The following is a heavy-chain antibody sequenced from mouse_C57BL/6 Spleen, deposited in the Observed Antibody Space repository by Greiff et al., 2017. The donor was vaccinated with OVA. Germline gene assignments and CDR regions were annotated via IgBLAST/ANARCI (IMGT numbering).Heavy chain of an antibody. J-gene: IGHJ2*01. D-gene: IGHD2-3*01. CDR3: ARGGVYDGYFSFDY. V-gene: IGHV1-55*01. CDR2: IYPGSGST. Sequence: QVQLQQPGAELVKPGASVKMSCKASGYTFTSYWITWVKQRPGQGLEWIGDIYPGSGSTNYNEKFKSKATLTVDTSSSTAYMQLSSLTSEDSAVYYCARGGVYDGYFSFDYWGQGTTLTVSS. CDR1: GYTFTSYW.